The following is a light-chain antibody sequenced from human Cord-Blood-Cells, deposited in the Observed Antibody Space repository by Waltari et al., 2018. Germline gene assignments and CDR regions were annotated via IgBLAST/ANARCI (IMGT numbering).Light chain of an antibody. CDR1: ALPKQY. V-gene: IGLV3-25*02. CDR3: QSADSSGTYVV. CDR2: KDS. J-gene: IGLJ2*01. Sequence: SYELTQPPSVSVSPGQTARITCPGDALPKQYAYWYQQKPGQAPGRVIYKDSERPSGIPGRCSGSSSGTTVTLTISGVQEEDEADYYCQSADSSGTYVVFGGGTKLTVL.